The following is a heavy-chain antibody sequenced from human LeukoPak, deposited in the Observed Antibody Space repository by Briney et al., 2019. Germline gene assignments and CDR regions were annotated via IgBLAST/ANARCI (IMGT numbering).Heavy chain of an antibody. D-gene: IGHD3-22*01. V-gene: IGHV3-23*01. CDR2: ISGIGGST. Sequence: GSLRLSCAASGSPFSSYAMSWVRQAQGKGREGVSAISGIGGSTYYADSVKGRLPISRANSKNTRNLQMNSLRPENSAGFYWAKVPSTMIVVGREYFFDYGRQGTRHTVSS. CDR1: GSPFSSYA. J-gene: IGHJ4*02. CDR3: AKVPSTMIVVGREYFFDY.